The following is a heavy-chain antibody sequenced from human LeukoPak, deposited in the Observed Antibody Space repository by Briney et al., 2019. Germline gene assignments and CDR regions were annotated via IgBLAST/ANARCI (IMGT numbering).Heavy chain of an antibody. Sequence: PGGSLRLSCAASGFTFNTYAMSWVRQAPGKGLEWVSAISGSGDSTYYAGSVKGRFTISRDNSKNTLYLQMNSLRAEDTAVYYCARMPSTEIYYSYYMDVWGKGTTVTVSS. J-gene: IGHJ6*03. D-gene: IGHD2-2*01. CDR1: GFTFNTYA. CDR3: ARMPSTEIYYSYYMDV. V-gene: IGHV3-23*01. CDR2: ISGSGDST.